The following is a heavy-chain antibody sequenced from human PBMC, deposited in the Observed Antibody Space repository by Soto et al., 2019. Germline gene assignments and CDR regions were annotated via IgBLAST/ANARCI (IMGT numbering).Heavy chain of an antibody. Sequence: QVVLQESGPGLVKPSEPLSLTCSASGRSSTSYYWSWVRQPPGKGLEWIGYIYDNGITSQNPSLKSRVTMSADTSQNQFSLKLTSVTGADTAVYFCARTYDSNGYANEFDSWGQGILVTVTS. CDR2: IYDNGIT. J-gene: IGHJ4*02. V-gene: IGHV4-59*12. D-gene: IGHD3-22*01. CDR3: ARTYDSNGYANEFDS. CDR1: GRSSTSYY.